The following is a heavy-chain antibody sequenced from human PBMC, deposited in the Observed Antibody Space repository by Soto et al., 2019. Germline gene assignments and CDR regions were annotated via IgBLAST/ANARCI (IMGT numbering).Heavy chain of an antibody. CDR3: ARDYDRTPGIY. Sequence: LRLSCAASGFTFNTRWMSWVRQAPGKGLEWVANINQDGSEKYCLDSVKGRFTISRDNAKNSLSLQMNSLRAEDTAMYYCARDYDRTPGIYWGQGTLVTVSS. J-gene: IGHJ4*02. V-gene: IGHV3-7*04. CDR1: GFTFNTRW. D-gene: IGHD3-22*01. CDR2: INQDGSEK.